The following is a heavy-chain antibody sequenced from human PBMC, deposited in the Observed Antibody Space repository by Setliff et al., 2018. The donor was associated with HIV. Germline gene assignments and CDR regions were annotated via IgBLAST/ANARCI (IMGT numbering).Heavy chain of an antibody. CDR3: TRRSYGEYYDSSGSGTHDAFDI. CDR2: IRSKANSYAT. Sequence: KVSCAASGFTFSGSAMHWVRQASGKGLEWVGRIRSKANSYATAYAASVRGRFTISRDDSKNTAYLQMNSLKTEDTAVYYCTRRSYGEYYDSSGSGTHDAFDIWGQGTMVTVS. D-gene: IGHD3-22*01. V-gene: IGHV3-73*01. CDR1: GFTFSGSA. J-gene: IGHJ3*02.